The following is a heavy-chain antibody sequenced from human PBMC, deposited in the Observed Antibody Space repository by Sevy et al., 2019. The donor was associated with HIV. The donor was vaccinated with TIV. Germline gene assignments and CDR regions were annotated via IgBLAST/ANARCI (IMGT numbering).Heavy chain of an antibody. Sequence: SETLSLTCAVSGYSISSGYYWGWIRQPPGKGLEWIGSIYHSGSTYYNPSLKSRVTISVDTSKNQFSLKLGSVTAADTAVYYCARRAAAAPFDYWGQGTLVTVSS. D-gene: IGHD6-13*01. V-gene: IGHV4-38-2*01. CDR3: ARRAAAAPFDY. J-gene: IGHJ4*02. CDR2: IYHSGST. CDR1: GYSISSGYY.